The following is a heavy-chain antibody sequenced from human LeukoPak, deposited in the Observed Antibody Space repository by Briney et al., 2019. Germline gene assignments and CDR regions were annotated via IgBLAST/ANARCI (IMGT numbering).Heavy chain of an antibody. Sequence: GGSLRLSCAASGFTFSTTNMSWVRQAPGKGLEWVSVIYSGGSTYYAAAVKRGLTTSRDKSKNTLFLQMNSPGGGDTAVYYCARQSSIWSPDALDIWGQRTMVTVSS. J-gene: IGHJ3*02. CDR2: IYSGGST. D-gene: IGHD2-21*01. CDR3: ARQSSIWSPDALDI. CDR1: GFTFSTTN. V-gene: IGHV3-53*01.